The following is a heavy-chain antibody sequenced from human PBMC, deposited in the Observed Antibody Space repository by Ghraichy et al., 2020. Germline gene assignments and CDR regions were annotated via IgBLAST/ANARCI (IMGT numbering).Heavy chain of an antibody. CDR1: GGSISSYY. J-gene: IGHJ2*01. D-gene: IGHD6-19*01. CDR3: ARGGSSGWYDDWYFDL. CDR2: IYYSGST. V-gene: IGHV4-59*01. Sequence: SETLSLTCTVSGGSISSYYWSWIRQPPGKGLEWIGYIYYSGSTNYNPSLKSRVTISVDTSKKQFSLKLSSVTAADTAVYYCARGGSSGWYDDWYFDLWGRGTLVIVSS.